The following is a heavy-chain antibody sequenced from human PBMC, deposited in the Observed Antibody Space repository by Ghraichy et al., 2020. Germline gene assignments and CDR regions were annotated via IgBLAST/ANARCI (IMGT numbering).Heavy chain of an antibody. CDR1: GYTFTRYY. J-gene: IGHJ6*02. CDR3: ARVEIVGATSLYYYGMDV. Sequence: ASVKVSCKASGYTFTRYYMHWVRQAPGQGLEWMGIINPSGGSTSYAQKFQGRVTMTRDTSTSTVYMELSSLRSVDTALYYCARVEIVGATSLYYYGMDVWGQGTTVTVSS. D-gene: IGHD1-26*01. V-gene: IGHV1-46*01. CDR2: INPSGGST.